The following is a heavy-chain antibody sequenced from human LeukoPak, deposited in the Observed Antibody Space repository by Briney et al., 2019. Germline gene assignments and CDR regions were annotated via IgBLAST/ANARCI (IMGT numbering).Heavy chain of an antibody. CDR1: GGSISSSNW. D-gene: IGHD6-19*01. CDR3: ARRLASGWYGYYFDY. V-gene: IGHV4-4*02. CDR2: IYHSGST. Sequence: SGTLSLTCAVSGGSISSSNWWSWVRQPPGKGLEWIGEIYHSGSTNYNPSLKSRVTISVDKSKNQFSLKLSSVTAADTAVYYCARRLASGWYGYYFDYWGQGTLVTVSS. J-gene: IGHJ4*02.